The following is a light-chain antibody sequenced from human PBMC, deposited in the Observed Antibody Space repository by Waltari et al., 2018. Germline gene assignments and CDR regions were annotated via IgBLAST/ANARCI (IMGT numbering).Light chain of an antibody. V-gene: IGKV2-30*01. CDR3: QHSYSTPPFT. CDR1: QSLVYSDGNTY. J-gene: IGKJ3*01. Sequence: DVVMTQSPLSLPVTLGQTASISCRSSQSLVYSDGNTYLNWFQQRPGQSPRRLICQVSKRDTGVPDRISGSESGTDFTLTISSLQPEDFATYYCQHSYSTPPFTFGPGTKVDIK. CDR2: QVS.